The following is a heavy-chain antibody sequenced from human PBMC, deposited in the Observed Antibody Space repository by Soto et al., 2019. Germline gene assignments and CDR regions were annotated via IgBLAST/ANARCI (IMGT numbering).Heavy chain of an antibody. CDR2: IDASGSA. V-gene: IGHV4-4*07. Sequence: SETLSITCTVPDGSISTYYCNWIRQPAGKGLEWIGRIDASGSADYNPSLKSRVTVSVDTSKNQFSLRLSSVTAADTAVYYCARGGHDFWSGPFDYWGQGVQVTVS. D-gene: IGHD3-3*01. CDR3: ARGGHDFWSGPFDY. J-gene: IGHJ4*02. CDR1: DGSISTYY.